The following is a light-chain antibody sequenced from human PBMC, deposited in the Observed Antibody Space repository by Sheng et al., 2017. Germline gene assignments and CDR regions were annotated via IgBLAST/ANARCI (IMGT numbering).Light chain of an antibody. CDR1: QSISSW. CDR2: KES. Sequence: DIQMTQSPSTLSASVGDRVTITCRASQSISSWLAWYQQKPGKAPKLLIYKESSLESGVPSRFSGSGSGTEFTLTISGLQPDDSATYYCQQYNSYRTFGQGTKVEIK. CDR3: QQYNSYRT. J-gene: IGKJ1*01. V-gene: IGKV1-5*03.